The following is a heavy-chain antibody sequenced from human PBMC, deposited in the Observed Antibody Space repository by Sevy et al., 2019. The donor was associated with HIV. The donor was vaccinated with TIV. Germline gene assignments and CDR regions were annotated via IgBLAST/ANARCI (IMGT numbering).Heavy chain of an antibody. D-gene: IGHD3-22*01. Sequence: GESLKISCKGSGYSFNNYWVGRVRQMPGKGLEWMGIIYPGDSDIRYSPPFEGQVTISADKSISHAYLQWSSLKAPDTAMYYCARHLDLSGSNGYYQSWFDPWGQGTLVTVSS. CDR3: ARHLDLSGSNGYYQSWFDP. CDR2: IYPGDSDI. V-gene: IGHV5-51*01. J-gene: IGHJ5*02. CDR1: GYSFNNYW.